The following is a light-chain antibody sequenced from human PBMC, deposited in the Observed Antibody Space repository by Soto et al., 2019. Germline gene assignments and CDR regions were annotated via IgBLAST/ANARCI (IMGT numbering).Light chain of an antibody. CDR2: GAS. V-gene: IGKV1-5*01. CDR1: QDISTY. CDR3: QHYTLYSAP. Sequence: RLTQSPSSLSASVGDTVTISCRASQDISTYLAWYQQKPGKAPTLLIFGASSLHNGVPFRFAGSGSGSDFTLTINRLQPDDFATYFCQHYTLYSAPFGQGTRV. J-gene: IGKJ5*01.